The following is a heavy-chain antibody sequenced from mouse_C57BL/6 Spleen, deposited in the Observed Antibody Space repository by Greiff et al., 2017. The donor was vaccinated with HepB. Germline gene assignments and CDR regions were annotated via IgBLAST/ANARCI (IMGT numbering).Heavy chain of an antibody. CDR3: ARSGDYSWFAY. CDR2: IHPNSGST. V-gene: IGHV1-64*01. D-gene: IGHD1-1*01. Sequence: QVQLQRPGAELVKPGASVKLSCKASGYTFTSYWMHWVKQRPGQGLEWIGMIHPNSGSTNYNEKFKSKATLTVDKSSSTAYMQLSSLTSEDSAVYYCARSGDYSWFAYWGQGTLVTVSA. CDR1: GYTFTSYW. J-gene: IGHJ3*01.